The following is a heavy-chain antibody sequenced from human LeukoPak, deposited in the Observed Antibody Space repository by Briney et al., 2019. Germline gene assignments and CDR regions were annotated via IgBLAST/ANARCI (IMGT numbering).Heavy chain of an antibody. CDR1: GGSISSSSYY. J-gene: IGHJ2*01. CDR2: IYYSGST. D-gene: IGHD6-19*01. CDR3: ARNRQWLGGYWYFDL. V-gene: IGHV4-39*07. Sequence: SETLSLTCTVSGGSISSSSYYWGWIRQPPGKGLEWIGSIYYSGSTYYNPSLKSRVTISVDTSKNQFSLKLSSVTATDTAVYYCARNRQWLGGYWYFDLWGRGTLVTVSS.